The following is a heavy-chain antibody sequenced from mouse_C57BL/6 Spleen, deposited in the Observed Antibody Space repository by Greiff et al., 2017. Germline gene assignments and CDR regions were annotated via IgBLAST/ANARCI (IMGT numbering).Heavy chain of an antibody. CDR2: IRSKSNNYAT. D-gene: IGHD3-2*01. V-gene: IGHV10-1*01. CDR3: VKTAGFAY. Sequence: EVNVVESGGGLVQPKGSLKLSCAASGFSFNTYAMNWVRQAPGKGLEWVARIRSKSNNYATYYADSVKDRFTISRDDSESMLYLQMNNLKTEDTAMYYCVKTAGFAYWGQGTLVTVSA. CDR1: GFSFNTYA. J-gene: IGHJ3*01.